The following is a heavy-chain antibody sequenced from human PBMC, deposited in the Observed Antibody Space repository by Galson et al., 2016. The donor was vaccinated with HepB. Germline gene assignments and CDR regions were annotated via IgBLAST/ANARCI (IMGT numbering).Heavy chain of an antibody. CDR1: GFSFSNYA. J-gene: IGHJ4*02. CDR3: AKGRSAIAAAGLNY. V-gene: IGHV3-23*01. CDR2: IRGSGGSP. D-gene: IGHD6-13*01. Sequence: SLRLSCAASGFSFSNYAISWVRQTPGKGLEWVSDIRGSGGSPYYADSVLGRFTITRGNSKNTLYLQMNSLRAEDTALYYCAKGRSAIAAAGLNYWGQGTLVTVSS.